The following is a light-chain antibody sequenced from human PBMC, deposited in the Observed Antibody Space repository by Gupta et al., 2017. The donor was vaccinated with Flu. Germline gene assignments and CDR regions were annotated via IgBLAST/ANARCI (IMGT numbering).Light chain of an antibody. Sequence: DIVMTQSPLSLSVSLGQPASISCRSSRSLVHTDGNTYLFWFHQRPGQSPRRLIYKISNRDSGVPDRFSGSGSDTDFTLKISGVEAEDVGVYYCMQGIDLFTFGQWTRLEIK. V-gene: IGKV2-30*02. J-gene: IGKJ2*01. CDR1: RSLVHTDGNTY. CDR3: MQGIDLFT. CDR2: KIS.